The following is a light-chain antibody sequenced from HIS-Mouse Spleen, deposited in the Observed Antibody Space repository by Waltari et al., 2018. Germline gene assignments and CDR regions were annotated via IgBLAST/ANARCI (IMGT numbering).Light chain of an antibody. Sequence: EIVMTQSPATLSVSPGERTTLSCRASQSISSNLAWYQQKPGQAPRLLIYGASTRDTGIPGRFSGSGAGTEFTLTISSLQSEDFAVYYCQQYNNWPPFTFGPGTKVDIK. V-gene: IGKV3-15*01. CDR2: GAS. CDR3: QQYNNWPPFT. CDR1: QSISSN. J-gene: IGKJ3*01.